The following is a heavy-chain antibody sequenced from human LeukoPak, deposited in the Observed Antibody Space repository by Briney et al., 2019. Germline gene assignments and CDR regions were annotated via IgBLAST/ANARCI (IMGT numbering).Heavy chain of an antibody. CDR1: GLTFSSYA. V-gene: IGHV3-23*01. J-gene: IGHJ4*02. CDR3: ARAFGLTDY. D-gene: IGHD3/OR15-3a*01. CDR2: ISGSSGHT. Sequence: GGSLRLSCAASGLTFSSYAMSWVRQAPGKGLEWVSAISGSSGHTYYADSVKGRFTISRDNSKNTLYLQMNSLRAEDTAVYYCARAFGLTDYWGQGTLVTVSS.